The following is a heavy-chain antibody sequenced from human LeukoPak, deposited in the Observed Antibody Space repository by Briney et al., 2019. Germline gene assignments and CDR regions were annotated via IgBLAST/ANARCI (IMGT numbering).Heavy chain of an antibody. CDR3: ARGSSMVVTATHPWAFDI. D-gene: IGHD2-21*02. J-gene: IGHJ3*02. V-gene: IGHV4-34*01. CDR2: INHSGST. Sequence: PSETLSLTCAVYGGSFSGYYWSWIRQPPGKGLEWIGEINHSGSTNYNPSLKSRVTISVDTSKNQFSLKLSSVTAADTAVYYCARGSSMVVTATHPWAFDIWGQGTMVTVSS. CDR1: GGSFSGYY.